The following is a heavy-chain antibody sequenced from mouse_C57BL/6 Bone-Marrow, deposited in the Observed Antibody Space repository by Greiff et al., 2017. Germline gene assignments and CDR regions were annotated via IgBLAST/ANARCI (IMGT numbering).Heavy chain of an antibody. V-gene: IGHV1-5*01. CDR1: GYTFTSYW. J-gene: IGHJ4*01. CDR3: TREAWLYDYDGGYYYAMDD. CDR2: IYPGNSDT. Sequence: EVQLQQSGTVLARPGASVKMSCKTSGYTFTSYWMHWVKQRPGQGLEWIGAIYPGNSDTSYNQQFKGKAKLTAVTSASTAYMELSSLTNEDSAVYYCTREAWLYDYDGGYYYAMDDWGQGTSVTVSS. D-gene: IGHD2-4*01.